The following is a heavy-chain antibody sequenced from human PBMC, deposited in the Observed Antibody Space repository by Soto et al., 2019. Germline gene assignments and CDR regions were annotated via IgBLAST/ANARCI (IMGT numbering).Heavy chain of an antibody. CDR1: GYTFTNFY. Sequence: ASVKVSCKASGYTFTNFYIHCVRQSPVQWLDWMGIINASDGSKSYAQKFQGRVNMTSDTPTSTVYMELSGLRSEDTAVYYCARDPRYCSGPNCYNFLGHDYWGQGPLVTVSS. D-gene: IGHD2-2*02. CDR2: INASDGSK. V-gene: IGHV1-46*01. J-gene: IGHJ4*02. CDR3: ARDPRYCSGPNCYNFLGHDY.